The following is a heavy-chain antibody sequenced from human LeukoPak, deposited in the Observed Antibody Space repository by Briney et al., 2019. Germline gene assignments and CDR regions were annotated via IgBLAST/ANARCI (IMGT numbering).Heavy chain of an antibody. Sequence: GASVKVSCKASGYTFTSYGISWVRQAPGQGLEWMGWISAYNGNTNYAQKLQGRVTMTTDTSTSTAYMELRSLRSDDTAVYYCARVDVVVPAAIGNWSDPWGQGSLVTVSS. D-gene: IGHD2-2*02. V-gene: IGHV1-18*01. CDR3: ARVDVVVPAAIGNWSDP. J-gene: IGHJ5*02. CDR1: GYTFTSYG. CDR2: ISAYNGNT.